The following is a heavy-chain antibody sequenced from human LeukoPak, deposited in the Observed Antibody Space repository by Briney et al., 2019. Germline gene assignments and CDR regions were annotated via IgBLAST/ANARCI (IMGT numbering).Heavy chain of an antibody. D-gene: IGHD6-13*01. J-gene: IGHJ4*02. CDR1: GFTFSSYD. CDR3: ARVWSSSSWPSFDY. Sequence: GGSLRLSCAASGFTFSSYDMHWVRQATGKGLEWVSAIGTAGDTYYPGSVKGRFTISRENAKNSLYLQMSSLRAGDTAVYYCARVWSSSSWPSFDYWGQGTLVTVSS. V-gene: IGHV3-13*01. CDR2: IGTAGDT.